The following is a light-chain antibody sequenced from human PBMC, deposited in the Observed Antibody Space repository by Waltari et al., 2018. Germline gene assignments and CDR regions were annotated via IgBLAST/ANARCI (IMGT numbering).Light chain of an antibody. J-gene: IGLJ1*01. CDR1: TSDVGNYNL. V-gene: IGLV2-23*02. CDR3: CSYAGIGTYV. CDR2: AFI. Sequence: QSALTQPASVSGTPGQSITISCTGTTSDVGNYNLVSWYQQHPGKAPKPMIFAFIKRPSGYCARFSGSRAGNTASLTISGLQAEDEADYYCCSYAGIGTYVFGTGTKVTVL.